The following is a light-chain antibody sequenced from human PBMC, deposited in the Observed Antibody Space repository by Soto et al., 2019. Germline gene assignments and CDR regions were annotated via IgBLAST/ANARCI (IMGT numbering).Light chain of an antibody. Sequence: EIVVTQSPVTLSLSPGERGTLSCMASQTVNSNYLAWYQRKPGQAPRLLIYGASNRATDIPHSFSGSGSGTQFHPAIQRLEPDQFAEYSCQLYASSPSTFGQRTKVEI. J-gene: IGKJ1*01. CDR1: QTVNSNY. CDR2: GAS. CDR3: QLYASSPST. V-gene: IGKV3-20*01.